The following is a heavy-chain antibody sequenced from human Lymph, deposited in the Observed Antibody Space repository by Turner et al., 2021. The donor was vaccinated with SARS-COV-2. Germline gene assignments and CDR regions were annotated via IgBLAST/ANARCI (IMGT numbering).Heavy chain of an antibody. CDR2: ISGSGART. Sequence: EVQLLESGGDLVQPGGSLRLSCPASGFTFSNYAMSWVRQAPGKGLEWVSDISGSGARTYYADSVKGRFTISRDNSKNTLFLQMNSLRADDTAIYYCAKSPLGEDYFDYWGQGTLVTVSS. CDR1: GFTFSNYA. J-gene: IGHJ4*02. CDR3: AKSPLGEDYFDY. D-gene: IGHD3-16*01. V-gene: IGHV3-23*01.